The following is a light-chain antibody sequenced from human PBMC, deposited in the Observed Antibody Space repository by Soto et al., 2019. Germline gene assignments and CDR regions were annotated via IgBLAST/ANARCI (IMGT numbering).Light chain of an antibody. V-gene: IGLV2-14*01. Sequence: QSALTQPASVSGSPGQSITISCTGTNSDVGGYSYVSWYQQHPGKAPKLMIYDVSNRPSGISNRFSGSKSGNTASLTISGLQAEDEADYYCSSYTSSSTLGVFGGGTKLTVI. J-gene: IGLJ2*01. CDR3: SSYTSSSTLGV. CDR1: NSDVGGYSY. CDR2: DVS.